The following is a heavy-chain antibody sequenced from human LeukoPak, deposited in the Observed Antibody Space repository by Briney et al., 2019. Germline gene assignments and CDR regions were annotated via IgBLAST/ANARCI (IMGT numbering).Heavy chain of an antibody. CDR2: IYYSGST. Sequence: LETLSLTCTVSGGSISSYYWSWIRQPPGKGLEWIGYIYYSGSTNYNPSLKSRVIISVDTSKNQFSLKLSSVTAADTAVYYCARGLILDDSGWFDPWGQGTLVTVSS. CDR1: GGSISSYY. V-gene: IGHV4-59*01. J-gene: IGHJ5*02. D-gene: IGHD3-16*01. CDR3: ARGLILDDSGWFDP.